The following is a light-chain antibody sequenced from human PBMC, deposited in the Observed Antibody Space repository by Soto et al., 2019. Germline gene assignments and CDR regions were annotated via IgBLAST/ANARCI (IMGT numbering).Light chain of an antibody. V-gene: IGKV1-5*01. CDR3: QQYNSYSRT. Sequence: DIQMTQSPSTLSASVGDRVTITCRASQSLSGWLAWYQQKPGKAPNLLIYDTSTLKSGVPSRFSGSGSGTDFTLTISSLQPEEFATYYCQQYNSYSRTFGQGTKVDI. J-gene: IGKJ1*01. CDR1: QSLSGW. CDR2: DTS.